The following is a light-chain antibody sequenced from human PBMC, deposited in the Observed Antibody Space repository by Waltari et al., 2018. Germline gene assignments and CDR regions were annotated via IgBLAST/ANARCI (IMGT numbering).Light chain of an antibody. V-gene: IGLV1-40*01. CDR3: QSYDSSLSAV. CDR1: SSNNGAGYD. Sequence: QSVLTQPPSVSGAPGQSVTISCTGSSSNNGAGYDVHWYQLLPGLAPKLLIYAFSSRPSGVSDRFYGSKSGTSASLAINGLQAEDEAVYYCQSYDSSLSAVFGGGTKLTVL. J-gene: IGLJ3*02. CDR2: AFS.